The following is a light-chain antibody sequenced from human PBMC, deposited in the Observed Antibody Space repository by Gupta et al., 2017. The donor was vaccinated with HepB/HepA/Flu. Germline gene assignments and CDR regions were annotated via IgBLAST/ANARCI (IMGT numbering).Light chain of an antibody. Sequence: SYELTQPPSVSVSQGQPARITCAGDALPNQYAYWYQQKPGQAPGLVIYRDTERPSGIPERFSGSSSGTTVTLTISGGQAEDEADQYCQSPDKSGTYVLVGGGTKLTVL. V-gene: IGLV3-25*03. J-gene: IGLJ2*01. CDR1: ALPNQY. CDR2: RDT. CDR3: QSPDKSGTYVL.